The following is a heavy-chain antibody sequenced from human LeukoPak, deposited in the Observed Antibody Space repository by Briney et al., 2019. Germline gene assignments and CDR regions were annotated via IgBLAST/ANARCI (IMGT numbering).Heavy chain of an antibody. CDR3: ARGLRDDYGGNGDAFDI. CDR2: IIPIFGTA. D-gene: IGHD4-23*01. J-gene: IGHJ3*02. CDR1: GGTFSSYA. Sequence: SVKVSCKASGGTFSSYAISWVRQAPGQGLEWMGGIIPIFGTANYAQKFQGRVTITADESTSTAYMELSSLRSEDTAVYYCARGLRDDYGGNGDAFDIWGQGTMVTVSS. V-gene: IGHV1-69*13.